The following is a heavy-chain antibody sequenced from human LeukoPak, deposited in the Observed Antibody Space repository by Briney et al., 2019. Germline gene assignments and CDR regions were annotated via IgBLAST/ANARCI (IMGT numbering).Heavy chain of an antibody. Sequence: SETLSLTCTVSGGSINYYYWMWIRQPPGKGLEWIGYIYYSGGTHYNPSLKSRVTMLVDTSKNQFSLKLTAVTAADTAVYYCARAGSYNLDYWGQGTLATVSS. J-gene: IGHJ4*02. CDR2: IYYSGGT. CDR3: ARAGSYNLDY. D-gene: IGHD1-26*01. V-gene: IGHV4-59*01. CDR1: GGSINYYY.